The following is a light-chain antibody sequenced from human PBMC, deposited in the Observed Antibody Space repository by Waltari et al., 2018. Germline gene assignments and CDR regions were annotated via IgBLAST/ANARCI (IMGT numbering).Light chain of an antibody. V-gene: IGLV2-23*02. CDR1: TRDVGSYTA. Sequence: QSALTQPASVSGSPGQSITISCTGTTRDVGSYTAVSWYQKHPVKAPKLWIYEVTKRPSGISYRFSGSKSGNTASLTISGLQAEDEADYYCAAWDDRLSGPVFGGGTTLTVL. CDR3: AAWDDRLSGPV. CDR2: EVT. J-gene: IGLJ2*01.